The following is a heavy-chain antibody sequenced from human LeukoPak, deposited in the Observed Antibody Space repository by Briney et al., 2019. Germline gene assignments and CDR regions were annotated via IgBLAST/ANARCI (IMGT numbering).Heavy chain of an antibody. Sequence: SETLSLSCTVSGGSISSYYWSWIRQPPGKGLEWIGYIYYSGSTNYNPSLKSRVTISVDTSKNQFSLKLSSVTAADTAVYYCARTYYYDSSGYHLDYWGQGTLVTVSS. D-gene: IGHD3-22*01. CDR2: IYYSGST. CDR1: GGSISSYY. J-gene: IGHJ4*02. CDR3: ARTYYYDSSGYHLDY. V-gene: IGHV4-59*01.